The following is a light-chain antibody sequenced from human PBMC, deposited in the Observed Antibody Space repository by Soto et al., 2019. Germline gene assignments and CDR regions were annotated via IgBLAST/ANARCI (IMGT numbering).Light chain of an antibody. CDR2: TAG. V-gene: IGLV1-44*01. Sequence: QSVLTQPLSVSASPGQRVTISCSGGSSNIGSNTVAWYQHLPGTAPPRLIFTAGQRPSGVPGRFSGSKSGTSASLAISGLQSEDVGDYDWSAWDNSLNGYVFGPGTKLTVL. CDR3: SAWDNSLNGYV. CDR1: SSNIGSNT. J-gene: IGLJ1*01.